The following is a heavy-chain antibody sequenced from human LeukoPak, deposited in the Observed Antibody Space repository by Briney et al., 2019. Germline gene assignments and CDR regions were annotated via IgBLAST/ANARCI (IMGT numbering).Heavy chain of an antibody. Sequence: TGGSLRPSCAASGFTFSSYAMHWVRQAPGKGLEWVAVISYDGSNKYYADSVKGRLTISRDNSKNTLYLQMNSLRAEDTAVYYCARDSTDYYGSGMFDYWGQGTLVTVSS. J-gene: IGHJ4*02. CDR1: GFTFSSYA. CDR3: ARDSTDYYGSGMFDY. D-gene: IGHD3-10*01. V-gene: IGHV3-30-3*01. CDR2: ISYDGSNK.